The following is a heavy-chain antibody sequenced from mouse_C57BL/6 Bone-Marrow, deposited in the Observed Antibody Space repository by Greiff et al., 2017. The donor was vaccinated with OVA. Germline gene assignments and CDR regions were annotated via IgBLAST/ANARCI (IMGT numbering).Heavy chain of an antibody. CDR2: IYPGSGNT. CDR3: ARDYGSSYVWFAY. D-gene: IGHD1-1*01. V-gene: IGHV1-76*01. Sequence: VQLQQSGAELVRPGASVKLSCKASGYTFTDYYINWVKQRPGQGLEWIARIYPGSGNTYYNEKFKGKATLTAEKSSSTAYMQLSSLTSEDSAVYFCARDYGSSYVWFAYWGQGTLVTVSA. J-gene: IGHJ3*01. CDR1: GYTFTDYY.